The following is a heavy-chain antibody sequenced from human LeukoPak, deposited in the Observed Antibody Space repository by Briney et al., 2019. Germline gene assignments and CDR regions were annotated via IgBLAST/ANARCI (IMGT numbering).Heavy chain of an antibody. Sequence: SETLSLTCTVSGGSISSYYWSWIRQPPGKGLEWIGYIYYSGSTNYNPSLKSRVTISVDTSKNQFSLKLSSVTAADTAVYYCARDLGYDSSGYYFPLGYWGQGTLVTVSS. CDR2: IYYSGST. D-gene: IGHD3-22*01. V-gene: IGHV4-59*01. CDR1: GGSISSYY. CDR3: ARDLGYDSSGYYFPLGY. J-gene: IGHJ4*02.